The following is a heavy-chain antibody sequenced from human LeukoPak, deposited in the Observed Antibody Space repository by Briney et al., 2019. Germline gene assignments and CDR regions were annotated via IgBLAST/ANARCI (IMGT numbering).Heavy chain of an antibody. CDR3: AREFEYSSSSSVDY. Sequence: GASVKVSCKASGYTFTGYYMHWVRQAPGQGLEWMGWINPNSGGTNYAQKFQGRVTMTRDTSISTAYMELSRLRSDDTAVYYCAREFEYSSSSSVDYWGQGTLVTVSS. D-gene: IGHD6-6*01. CDR2: INPNSGGT. V-gene: IGHV1-2*02. CDR1: GYTFTGYY. J-gene: IGHJ4*02.